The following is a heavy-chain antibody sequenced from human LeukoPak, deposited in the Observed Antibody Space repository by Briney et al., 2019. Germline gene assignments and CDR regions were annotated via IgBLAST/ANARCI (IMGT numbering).Heavy chain of an antibody. Sequence: PGGPLRLSCAASGFTFTTYGMHWVRQAPGKGLEWVAFIRSDGSSQYYADSVKGRFTISRDNSKNTLYLQMSSLRPEDTAVYYCAKDRDLASWGQGTLVTVSS. CDR2: IRSDGSSQ. CDR3: AKDRDLAS. CDR1: GFTFTTYG. V-gene: IGHV3-30*02. J-gene: IGHJ5*02.